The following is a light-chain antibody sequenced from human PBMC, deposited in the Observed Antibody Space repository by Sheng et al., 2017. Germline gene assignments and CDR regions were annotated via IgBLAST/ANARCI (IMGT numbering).Light chain of an antibody. CDR3: QQYNSFPLT. CDR1: QGINNY. V-gene: IGKV1-9*01. Sequence: DIQLTQSPSFLSASVGDRVTITCRASQGINNYLAWYQQKPGKAPNLLIYAASTLQSGVPPRFSGSGSGTDFTLTISSLQPDDFATYYCQQYNSFPLTFGGGTKVEIK. J-gene: IGKJ4*01. CDR2: AAS.